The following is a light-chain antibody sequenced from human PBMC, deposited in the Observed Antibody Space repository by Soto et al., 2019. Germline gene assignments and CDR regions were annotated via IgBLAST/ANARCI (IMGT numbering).Light chain of an antibody. V-gene: IGLV2-14*01. CDR2: GVT. CDR3: SSYTATRTYV. J-gene: IGLJ1*01. CDR1: SRDVGGYNY. Sequence: QSVLTQPASVSGSPGQSVTISCTGTSRDVGGYNYVSWYQQLPGEAPKLIIYGVTDRPSGVSNRFSGSKSGNTASLTVSGLQAEDEGDYYCSSYTATRTYVFGTGTKLTVL.